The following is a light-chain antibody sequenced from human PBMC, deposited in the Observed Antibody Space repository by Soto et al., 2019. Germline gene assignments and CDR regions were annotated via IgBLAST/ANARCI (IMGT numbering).Light chain of an antibody. CDR3: SSYTGSSTLVI. Sequence: QSALTQPASVSGSPGQSITISCTGTSSDIGTYTHVSWYQQHSGKAPKLMIYDVTNRPSGVSNRFSGSKSGSTASLTISGLQAEDEANYYCSSYTGSSTLVIFGGGTKLTVL. CDR1: SSDIGTYTH. J-gene: IGLJ2*01. CDR2: DVT. V-gene: IGLV2-14*03.